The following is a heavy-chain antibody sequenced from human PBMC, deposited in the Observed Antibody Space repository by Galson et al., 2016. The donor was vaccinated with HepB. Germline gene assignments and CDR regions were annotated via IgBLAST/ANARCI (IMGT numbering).Heavy chain of an antibody. J-gene: IGHJ2*01. CDR1: GFTVSSTY. V-gene: IGHV3-53*01. D-gene: IGHD6-13*01. CDR2: IHGGGNT. Sequence: SLRLSCAASGFTVSSTYMTWVRQAPGKGLEWVSVIHGGGNTNYAASVKGRFTISRDSSKNTLYLQMNSLTGEDTAVYYCARKQQVVQDRYWCFDLWGRGTLVTVSS. CDR3: ARKQQVVQDRYWCFDL.